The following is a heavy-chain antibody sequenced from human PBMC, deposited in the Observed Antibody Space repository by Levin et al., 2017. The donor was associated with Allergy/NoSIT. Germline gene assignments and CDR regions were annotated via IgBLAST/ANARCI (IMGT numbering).Heavy chain of an antibody. J-gene: IGHJ4*02. Sequence: GESLKISCAASRFTLDSYAMSWVRQAPGKGLEWVSGISGSGDSTNYADSVKGRFTISRDNSKNTLFLQMNSLRAEDTAVYYCANGPATEGKFIAANLTAWGQGTLVTVSS. CDR2: ISGSGDST. V-gene: IGHV3-23*01. CDR1: RFTLDSYA. D-gene: IGHD6-6*01. CDR3: ANGPATEGKFIAANLTA.